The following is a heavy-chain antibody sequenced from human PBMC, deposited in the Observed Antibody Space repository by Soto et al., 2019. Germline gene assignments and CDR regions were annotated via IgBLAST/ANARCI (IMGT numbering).Heavy chain of an antibody. J-gene: IGHJ6*02. CDR3: ARDRPPGSLYGMDA. Sequence: QVQLVQSGAEVKRPGASVKVSCKASGYTFTNYYMHWVRQTPAHGLEWMGWISADSGYTQYAQFFQGRVTMTRDTSRNTGYMTLRDLTSDDTGIYYCARDRPPGSLYGMDAWGQGTAVTVSS. V-gene: IGHV1-2*02. CDR2: ISADSGYT. CDR1: GYTFTNYY.